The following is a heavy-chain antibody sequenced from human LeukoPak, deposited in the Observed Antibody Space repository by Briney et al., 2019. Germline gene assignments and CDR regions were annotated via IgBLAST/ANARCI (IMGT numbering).Heavy chain of an antibody. J-gene: IGHJ6*02. D-gene: IGHD3-22*01. CDR3: ARDPSYYYDSSGRMDV. CDR1: GYTFTSYY. V-gene: IGHV1-46*01. Sequence: ASVKVSCKAPGYTFTSYYMHWVRQAPGQGLEWMGIINPSGGSTSYAQKFQGRVTMTRDTSTSTVYMELSSLRSEDTAVYYCARDPSYYYDSSGRMDVWGQGTTVTVSS. CDR2: INPSGGST.